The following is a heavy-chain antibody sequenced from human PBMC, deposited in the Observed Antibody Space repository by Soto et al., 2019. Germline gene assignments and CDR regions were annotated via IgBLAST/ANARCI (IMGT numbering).Heavy chain of an antibody. V-gene: IGHV3-30*03. J-gene: IGHJ4*02. CDR1: GFTFSSYD. CDR2: ISYDGSNK. Sequence: GGSLRLSCAASGFTFSSYDMHWVRQAPGKGLEWVAVISYDGSNKYYADSVKGRFTISGDNSKNTLYLQMNSLRTEDTAVYYCATKIVAATSDYWGQGTLVTVS. D-gene: IGHD2-15*01. CDR3: ATKIVAATSDY.